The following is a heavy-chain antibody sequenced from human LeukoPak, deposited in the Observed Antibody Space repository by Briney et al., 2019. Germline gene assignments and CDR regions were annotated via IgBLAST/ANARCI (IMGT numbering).Heavy chain of an antibody. J-gene: IGHJ4*02. CDR2: IKSKTDGGTT. D-gene: IGHD5-12*01. CDR3: VKEVVATIPPL. V-gene: IGHV3-15*01. Sequence: GGSLRLSCAASGFTFSNAWMSWVRQAPGKGLEWVGRIKSKTDGGTTDYTAPVKGRFTISRDDSKNTLYLQMNSLRVEDTAVYYCVKEVVATIPPLWGQGILVTVSS. CDR1: GFTFSNAW.